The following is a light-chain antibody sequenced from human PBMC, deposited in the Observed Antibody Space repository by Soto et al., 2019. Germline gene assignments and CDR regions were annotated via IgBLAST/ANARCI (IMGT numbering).Light chain of an antibody. CDR3: SSYAGSDTFV. V-gene: IGLV2-14*03. CDR1: SGDVGAYNF. Sequence: SVLTQPAALAVSSGQSVTISCTGTSGDVGAYNFVSWYQQHPGKAPKLIVYHVSDRPSGFSSRFSGSKSGNSASLTISGLHAEDEADYYCSSYAGSDTFVFGTGTKVTVL. J-gene: IGLJ1*01. CDR2: HVS.